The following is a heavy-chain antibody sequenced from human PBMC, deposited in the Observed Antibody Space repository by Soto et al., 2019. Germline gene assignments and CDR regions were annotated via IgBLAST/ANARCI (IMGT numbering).Heavy chain of an antibody. CDR3: AXASWPPQGSTNPNGMDV. CDR2: IYHSGST. V-gene: IGHV4-4*02. Sequence: SETLSLTCAVSGGSISGSNWWSRVRQPPGKGLEWIEEIYHSGSTNYNPSLKSRVTISVDKSKNQFSLRLSSVTAADTAVYYCAXASWPPQGSTNPNGMDVWGQGTTVTVSS. CDR1: GGSISGSNW. D-gene: IGHD2-15*01. J-gene: IGHJ6*02.